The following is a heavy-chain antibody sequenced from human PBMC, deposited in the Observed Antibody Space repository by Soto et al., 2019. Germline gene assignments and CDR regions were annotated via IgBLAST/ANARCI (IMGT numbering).Heavy chain of an antibody. J-gene: IGHJ3*02. V-gene: IGHV4-59*08. D-gene: IGHD4-17*01. Sequence: QVQLQESGPGLVKPSETLSLTCTVSGGSISSYYWSWIRQPPGKGLEWIGYIYYSGSTNYNPSLRSRVTISADTSKNLFPLRLSSVTAADTAVYYCARHYLGTVTRTIFSAFDIGGQGTMVTVSS. CDR2: IYYSGST. CDR1: GGSISSYY. CDR3: ARHYLGTVTRTIFSAFDI.